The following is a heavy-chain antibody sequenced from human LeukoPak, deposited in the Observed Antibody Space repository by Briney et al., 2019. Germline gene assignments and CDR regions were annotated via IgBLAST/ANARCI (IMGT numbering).Heavy chain of an antibody. CDR1: GYTFAAHH. CDR3: SGRYGPGPV. J-gene: IGHJ4*02. D-gene: IGHD3-10*01. V-gene: IGHV1-2*02. Sequence: ASVKVSCKASGYTFAAHHIHWVRQARGQGLEWMGWILPDGRDTKYSQKFQDRMTLTTDTSTNTAYMELNRLIPDDTAVYYCSGRYGPGPVWGQGTLISASP. CDR2: ILPDGRDT.